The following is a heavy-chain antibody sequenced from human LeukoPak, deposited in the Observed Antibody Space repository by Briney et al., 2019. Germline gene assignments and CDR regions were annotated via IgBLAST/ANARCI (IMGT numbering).Heavy chain of an antibody. J-gene: IGHJ6*02. D-gene: IGHD3-22*01. Sequence: SEKVSCKASGGTFSSYAISWVRQAPGQGLEWMGGIIPIFGTANYAQKFQGRVTITADESTSTAYMEPSSLRSEDTAVYYCARSEGDSSGYYYGPHYYYGMDVWGQGTTVTVSS. CDR3: ARSEGDSSGYYYGPHYYYGMDV. CDR2: IIPIFGTA. CDR1: GGTFSSYA. V-gene: IGHV1-69*13.